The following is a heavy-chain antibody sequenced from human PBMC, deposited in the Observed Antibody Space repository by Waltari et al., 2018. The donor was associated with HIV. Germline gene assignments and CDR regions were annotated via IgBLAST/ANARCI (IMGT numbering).Heavy chain of an antibody. CDR2: IYDSGNT. CDR3: ASWSGATGN. J-gene: IGHJ4*02. V-gene: IGHV4-31*03. D-gene: IGHD5-12*01. CDR1: DGSIRSGGYY. Sequence: QVQMQESGPGLVKPSQTLSLTCTVSDGSIRSGGYYWSWIRQSPGKGLGWVGYIYDSGNTYYNPSLKSRVTISVYTSKNQFSLKLSSVTAADTAVYYCASWSGATGNWGQGTLVTVSS.